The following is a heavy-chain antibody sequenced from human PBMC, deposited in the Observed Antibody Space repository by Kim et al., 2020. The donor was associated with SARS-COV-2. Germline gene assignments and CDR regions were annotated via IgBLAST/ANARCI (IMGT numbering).Heavy chain of an antibody. D-gene: IGHD6-13*01. CDR2: IDPSDSYT. CDR1: GYSFTSYW. CDR3: ARHGFRWGIAAAGTPRDYYYGMDV. J-gene: IGHJ6*02. V-gene: IGHV5-10-1*01. Sequence: GESLKISCKGSGYSFTSYWISWVRQMPGKGLEWMGRIDPSDSYTNYSPSFQGHVTISADKSISTAYLQWSSLKASDTAMYYCARHGFRWGIAAAGTPRDYYYGMDVWGQGTTVTVSS.